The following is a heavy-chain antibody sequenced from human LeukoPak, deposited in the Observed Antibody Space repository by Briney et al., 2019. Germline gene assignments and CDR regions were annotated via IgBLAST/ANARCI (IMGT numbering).Heavy chain of an antibody. D-gene: IGHD1-1*01. V-gene: IGHV3-11*04. CDR2: ISSTGDII. CDR1: GFTFSDYY. J-gene: IGHJ3*01. Sequence: GGSLRLSCAASGFTFSDYYMSWLRQAPGRGLEWVSYISSTGDIIYYADSVKGRFTISRDNAKNSLYLRMNGLRAGDTAVYYCARASVEYHPDSFDLWGQGTLVTVSS. CDR3: ARASVEYHPDSFDL.